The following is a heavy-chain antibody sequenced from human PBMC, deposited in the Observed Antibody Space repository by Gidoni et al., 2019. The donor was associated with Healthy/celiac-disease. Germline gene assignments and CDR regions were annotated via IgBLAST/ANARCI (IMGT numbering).Heavy chain of an antibody. CDR1: GGSISSYY. CDR2: IYYSGST. Sequence: QVQLQESGPGLVKPSETLSLTCTVSGGSISSYYWSWIRQPPGKGLEWIGYIYYSGSTNYNPSLKSRVTISVDTSKNQFSLKLSSVTAADTAVYYCARGRGSTVTTDYWGQGTLVTVSS. CDR3: ARGRGSTVTTDY. J-gene: IGHJ4*02. V-gene: IGHV4-59*01. D-gene: IGHD4-17*01.